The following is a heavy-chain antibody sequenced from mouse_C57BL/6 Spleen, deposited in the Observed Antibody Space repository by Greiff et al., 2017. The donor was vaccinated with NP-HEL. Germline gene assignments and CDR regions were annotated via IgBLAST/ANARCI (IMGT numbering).Heavy chain of an antibody. CDR2: INPNNGGT. CDR3: ARRDYYGSNPHYYAMDY. D-gene: IGHD1-1*01. Sequence: EVQLQQSGPELVKPGASVKISCKASGYTFTDYYMNWVKQSHGKSLEWIGDINPNNGGTSYNQKFKGKATLTVDKSSSTAYMELRSLTSEDSAVYYCARRDYYGSNPHYYAMDYWGQGTSVTVSS. V-gene: IGHV1-26*01. CDR1: GYTFTDYY. J-gene: IGHJ4*01.